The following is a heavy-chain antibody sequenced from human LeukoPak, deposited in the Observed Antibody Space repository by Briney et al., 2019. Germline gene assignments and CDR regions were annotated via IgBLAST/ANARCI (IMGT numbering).Heavy chain of an antibody. CDR3: ARTYYDLFTGHYYFGH. V-gene: IGHV4-31*03. Sequence: PSETLSLTCTVSGGSIRTGAYYWSWIRQHPGKGLEWVGYISYSGTTYYNPSLRSRVCISVDTSEDQFSLKLTSVTAAETALYYCARTYYDLFTGHYYFGHWGQGALVTVSS. CDR2: ISYSGTT. CDR1: GGSIRTGAYY. D-gene: IGHD3-9*01. J-gene: IGHJ4*02.